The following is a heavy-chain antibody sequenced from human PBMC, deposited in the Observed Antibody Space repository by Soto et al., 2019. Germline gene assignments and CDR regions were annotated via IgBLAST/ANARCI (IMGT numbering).Heavy chain of an antibody. D-gene: IGHD2-21*01. CDR3: VRDMQLWLLDS. CDR2: INTDGSVA. V-gene: IGHV3-74*03. Sequence: EVQLVESGGGLVQPGESLRLSCAASGLTFRSYWMHWVRQAPGKGLVWFSRINTDGSVAMYVDSVKGRFTISRDNAKKTLYLHRNWLRAEDTAVYYCVRDMQLWLLDSWGQGTLVTVSS. J-gene: IGHJ4*02. CDR1: GLTFRSYW.